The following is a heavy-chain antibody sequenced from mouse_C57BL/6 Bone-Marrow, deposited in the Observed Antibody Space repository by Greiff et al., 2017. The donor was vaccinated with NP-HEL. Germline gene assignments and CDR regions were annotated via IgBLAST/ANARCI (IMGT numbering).Heavy chain of an antibody. CDR3: AREGYFDV. Sequence: VKLQQPGAELVKPGASVKMSCKASGYTFTSYWITWVKQRPGQGLEWIGDIYPGSGSTNYNEKFKSKATLTVDTSSSTAYMPLSRLTAEDAAVYCGAREGYFDVWGTGTTVTVSS. CDR1: GYTFTSYW. V-gene: IGHV1-55*01. CDR2: IYPGSGST. J-gene: IGHJ1*03.